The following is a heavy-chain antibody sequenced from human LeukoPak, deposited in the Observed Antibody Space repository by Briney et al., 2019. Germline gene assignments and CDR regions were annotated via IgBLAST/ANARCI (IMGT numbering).Heavy chain of an antibody. J-gene: IGHJ4*02. CDR2: IYHSGST. V-gene: IGHV4-4*02. CDR3: ARGAGEQLWFYFDY. D-gene: IGHD5-18*01. Sequence: SGTLSLTCAVSGGSISSSNWWSWVRQPPGKGLEWIGEIYHSGSTNYNPSLKSRVTISVDKSKNQFSPKPSSVTAADTAVYYCARGAGEQLWFYFDYWGQGTLVTVSS. CDR1: GGSISSSNW.